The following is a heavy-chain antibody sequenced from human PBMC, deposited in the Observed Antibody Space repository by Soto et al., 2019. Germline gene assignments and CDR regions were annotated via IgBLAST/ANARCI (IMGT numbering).Heavy chain of an antibody. CDR1: GGSISSINNHFSNHY. CDR3: TTQGFWGLHALVDV. CDR2: ISNIGFT. J-gene: IGHJ6*02. Sequence: QVQLQESGPGLVKPSETLSLTCTVSGGSISSINNHFSNHYCSWIRLAPGKGLEWSGYISNIGFTRYNPSLKSPVSISGDTSKNQFALKLTSVTAADTAVYYCTTQGFWGLHALVDVWGQGTTVTVSS. V-gene: IGHV4-61*01. D-gene: IGHD7-27*01.